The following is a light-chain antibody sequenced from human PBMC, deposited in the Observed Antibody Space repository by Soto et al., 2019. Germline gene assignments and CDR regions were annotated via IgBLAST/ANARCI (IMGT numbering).Light chain of an antibody. Sequence: QTVVTQEPSFSVSPGGTVTLTCGLSSGSVSTSYYPSWYQQTPGQAPRTLIYSTNFRSSGVPDRFSGSILGNKAALTITGAQADDESDYYCVLYMAGGISVFGGGTQLTVL. J-gene: IGLJ7*01. CDR1: SGSVSTSYY. V-gene: IGLV8-61*01. CDR3: VLYMAGGISV. CDR2: STN.